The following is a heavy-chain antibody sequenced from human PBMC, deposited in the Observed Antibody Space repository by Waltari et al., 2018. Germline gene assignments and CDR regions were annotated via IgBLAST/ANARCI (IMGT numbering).Heavy chain of an antibody. J-gene: IGHJ4*02. V-gene: IGHV3-7*01. Sequence: EVQLVASGGGLVQPGGSLRLSCAASGFTFSCYWMSWVRQAPGKGLEWVANIKQDGSEKYYVDSVKGRFTISRDNAKNSLYLQMNSLRAEDTAVYYCARALLGYYDFWSGYYWGQGTLVTVSS. CDR1: GFTFSCYW. CDR3: ARALLGYYDFWSGYY. D-gene: IGHD3-3*01. CDR2: IKQDGSEK.